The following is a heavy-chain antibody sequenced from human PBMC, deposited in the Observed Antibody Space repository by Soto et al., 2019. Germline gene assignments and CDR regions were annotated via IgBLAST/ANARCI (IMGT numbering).Heavy chain of an antibody. Sequence: ASVKVSCKASGGTFSSYAISWVRQAPGQGLEWMGGIIPIFGTANYAQKFQGRVTITADESTSTAYMELSSLRSEDTAVYYCARVVDPDRTAXLRRLPDLYYYYYGMDVWGQGTTVTVSS. V-gene: IGHV1-69*13. CDR3: ARVVDPDRTAXLRRLPDLYYYYYGMDV. CDR2: IIPIFGTA. D-gene: IGHD6-13*01. CDR1: GGTFSSYA. J-gene: IGHJ6*02.